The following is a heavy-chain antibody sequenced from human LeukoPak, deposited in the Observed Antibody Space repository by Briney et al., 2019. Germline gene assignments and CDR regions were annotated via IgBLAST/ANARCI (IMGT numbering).Heavy chain of an antibody. V-gene: IGHV4-59*08. CDR3: ARGPPPGYYYYYYMDV. CDR1: GGSISSYY. CDR2: IHYSGST. Sequence: PSETLSLTCTVSGGSISSYYWSWIRQPPGKGLEWIGYIHYSGSTNYNPSLKSRVTISVDTSKNQFSLKLSSVTAADTAVYYCARGPPPGYYYYYYMDVWGKGTTVTISS. J-gene: IGHJ6*03.